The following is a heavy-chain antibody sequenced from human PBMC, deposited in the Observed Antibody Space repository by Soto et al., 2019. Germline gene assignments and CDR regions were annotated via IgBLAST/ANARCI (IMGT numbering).Heavy chain of an antibody. CDR2: IKSKTDGGTT. V-gene: IGHV3-15*07. CDR3: TTESYFTMILVRFAF. J-gene: IGHJ4*01. D-gene: IGHD3-22*01. CDR1: GFTFSNDW. Sequence: EVQLVESGGDLVKPGGSLRLACAASGFTFSNDWINWVRQAPGKGLEWVGRIKSKTDGGTTDFAALVKGRFAISRDDSKNMVYLQMNSLKIEYTAIYYCTTESYFTMILVRFAFWGHGTLVTVSS.